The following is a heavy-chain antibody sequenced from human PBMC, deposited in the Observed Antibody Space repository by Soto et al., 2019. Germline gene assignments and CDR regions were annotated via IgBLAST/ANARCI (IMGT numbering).Heavy chain of an antibody. Sequence: QVQQVESGGGVVQPGRSLRLSCAASGFTFSSYGMHWVRQAPGKGLEWVAVIWYDGSNKYYADSVKGRFTISRDNSKNTLYLQMNSLRAEDTAVYYCARDDKNAQQLEYWGQGTLVTVSS. D-gene: IGHD6-13*01. V-gene: IGHV3-33*01. CDR1: GFTFSSYG. CDR2: IWYDGSNK. J-gene: IGHJ4*02. CDR3: ARDDKNAQQLEY.